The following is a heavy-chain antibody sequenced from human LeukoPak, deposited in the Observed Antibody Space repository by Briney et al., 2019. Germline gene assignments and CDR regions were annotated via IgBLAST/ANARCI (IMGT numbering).Heavy chain of an antibody. D-gene: IGHD1-26*01. CDR2: IYNSGST. CDR1: GDSISTYY. J-gene: IGHJ4*02. Sequence: KTSETLSLTCTVSGDSISTYYWSWIRKPPGKGLEWIGHIYNSGSTNYSPSLKSRVTISVDRSKNQFSLKLSSVTAADTAVYYCARVGAPGYWGQGTLVTVSS. V-gene: IGHV4-59*12. CDR3: ARVGAPGY.